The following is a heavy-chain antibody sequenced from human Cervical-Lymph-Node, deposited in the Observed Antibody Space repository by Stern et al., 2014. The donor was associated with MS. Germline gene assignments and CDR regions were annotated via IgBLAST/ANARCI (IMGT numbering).Heavy chain of an antibody. Sequence: EVQLVESGGGLVQPGGSLRLSCVTSGFTFSSYDMNWVRQTPGKGLEWVAGIGIGGDTYYSDSVQGRFTISRANAKNSLPLLMKSLRAGDTAVYYCARENNNWNAAMHVWGQGTTVTVSS. CDR2: IGIGGDT. V-gene: IGHV3-13*01. D-gene: IGHD1-1*01. CDR3: ARENNNWNAAMHV. J-gene: IGHJ6*02. CDR1: GFTFSSYD.